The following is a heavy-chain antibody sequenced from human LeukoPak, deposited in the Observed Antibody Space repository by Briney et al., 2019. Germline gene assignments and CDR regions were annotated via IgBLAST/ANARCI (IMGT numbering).Heavy chain of an antibody. V-gene: IGHV4-59*08. CDR3: ARHDYYGSGRFDY. Sequence: SETLSLTCTVSGGSISSYYWSWIRQPSGKGLEWIGYIYYSGSTNYNPSLKSRVTISVDTSKNQFSLKLSSVTAADTAVYYCARHDYYGSGRFDYWGQGTPVTVSS. D-gene: IGHD3-10*01. CDR1: GGSISSYY. J-gene: IGHJ4*02. CDR2: IYYSGST.